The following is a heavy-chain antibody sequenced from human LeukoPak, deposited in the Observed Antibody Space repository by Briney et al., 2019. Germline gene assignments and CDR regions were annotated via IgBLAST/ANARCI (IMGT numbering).Heavy chain of an antibody. D-gene: IGHD5-18*01. CDR2: INHSGSA. CDR3: ARGGYSYGYYY. Sequence: SETLSLTCAVYGGSFSGYYWSWIRQPPGKGLEWIGEINHSGSANYNPSLKSRVTISVDTSKNQFSLKLSSVTAADTAVYYCARGGYSYGYYYWGQGTLVTVSS. J-gene: IGHJ4*02. V-gene: IGHV4-34*01. CDR1: GGSFSGYY.